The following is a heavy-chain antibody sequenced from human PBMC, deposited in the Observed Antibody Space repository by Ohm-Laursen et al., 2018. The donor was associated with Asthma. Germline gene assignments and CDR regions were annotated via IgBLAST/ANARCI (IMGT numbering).Heavy chain of an antibody. CDR1: GGSISSYY. CDR2: IYYSGST. Sequence: GTLSLTCTVSGGSISSYYWSWIRQPPGKGLEWIGYIYYSGSTNYNPSLKSRVTISVDTSKNQFSLKLSSVTAADTAVYYCARAEWELNQGWYWGQGTLVTVSS. J-gene: IGHJ4*02. V-gene: IGHV4-59*12. D-gene: IGHD1-26*01. CDR3: ARAEWELNQGWY.